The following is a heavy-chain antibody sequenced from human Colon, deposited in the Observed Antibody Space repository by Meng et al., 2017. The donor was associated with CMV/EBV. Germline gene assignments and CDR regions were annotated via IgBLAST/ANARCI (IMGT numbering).Heavy chain of an antibody. Sequence: GESLKISCAASGFIFSNYPIHWVRQAPGKGLEWVAVISFDGGDTYYADSVKGRFTISRDNSKNTLYLQMNSLRAEDTAVYYCAKLIAARPDAFDIWGQGTMVTVSS. V-gene: IGHV3-30*04. CDR3: AKLIAARPDAFDI. CDR2: ISFDGGDT. CDR1: GFIFSNYP. J-gene: IGHJ3*02. D-gene: IGHD6-6*01.